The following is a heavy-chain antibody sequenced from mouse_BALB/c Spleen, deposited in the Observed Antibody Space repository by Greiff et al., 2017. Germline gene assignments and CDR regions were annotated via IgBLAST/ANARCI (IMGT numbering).Heavy chain of an antibody. J-gene: IGHJ2*01. V-gene: IGHV5-12-2*01. Sequence: EVKVVESGGGLVQPGGSLKLSCAASGFTFSSYTMSWVRQTPEKRLEWVAYISNGGGSTYYPDTVKGRFTISRDNAKNTLYLQMSSLKSEDTAMYYCARQGAGTYYFDYWGQGTTLTVSS. CDR2: ISNGGGST. CDR1: GFTFSSYT. D-gene: IGHD4-1*01. CDR3: ARQGAGTYYFDY.